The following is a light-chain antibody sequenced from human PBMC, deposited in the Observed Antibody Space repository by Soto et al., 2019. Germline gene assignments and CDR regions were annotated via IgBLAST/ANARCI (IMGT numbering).Light chain of an antibody. V-gene: IGKV3-11*01. CDR3: QERSNWPPFT. J-gene: IGKJ2*01. CDR1: QSVSSN. CDR2: DAS. Sequence: EIVLTQSPATLSLSPGERATLSSRASQSVSSNLAWYQQKPGQAPRLLIYDASNRATDIPARFSGSGSGTDFTLTISSLEPEDYAVYSCQERSNWPPFTFGQGTKLEIK.